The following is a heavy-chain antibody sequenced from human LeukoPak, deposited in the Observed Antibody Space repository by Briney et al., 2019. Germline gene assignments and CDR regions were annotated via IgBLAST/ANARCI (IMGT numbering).Heavy chain of an antibody. J-gene: IGHJ4*02. D-gene: IGHD3-10*01. CDR3: ARDWFGYFDY. CDR1: GFTFSSYA. V-gene: IGHV3-64*01. Sequence: GGSLRLSCAASGFTFSSYAMHWGHQAPGKGLEYVSGISSNGGNTYYANSVKGRFTISRDNSKNTLYIQMGSLRAEDMAVYYCARDWFGYFDYGGQGTLVTVSS. CDR2: ISSNGGNT.